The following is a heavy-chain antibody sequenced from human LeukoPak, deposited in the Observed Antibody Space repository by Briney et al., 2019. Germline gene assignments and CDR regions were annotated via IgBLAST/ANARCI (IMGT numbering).Heavy chain of an antibody. J-gene: IGHJ1*01. CDR3: ARRGRCSSTSCYPRTEYFQH. V-gene: IGHV4-59*12. CDR2: IYYSRST. CDR1: GGSISSYY. Sequence: TSETLSLTCTVSGGSISSYYWSWIRQPPGKGLEWIGYIYYSRSTNYNPSLKSRVTISVDTSKNQFSLKLSSVTAADTAVYYCARRGRCSSTSCYPRTEYFQHWGQGTLVTVSS. D-gene: IGHD2-2*01.